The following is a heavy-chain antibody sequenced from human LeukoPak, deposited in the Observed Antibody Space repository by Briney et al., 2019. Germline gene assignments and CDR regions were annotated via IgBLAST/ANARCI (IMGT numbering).Heavy chain of an antibody. CDR3: ARDSRYDSSGYYSPNWFDP. D-gene: IGHD3-22*01. V-gene: IGHV1-18*01. Sequence: ASVKVSCKASGGTFSSYAISWVRQAPGQGLEWMGWISAYNGNTNYAQKLQGRVTMTTDTSTSTAYMELRSLRSDDTAVYYCARDSRYDSSGYYSPNWFDPWGQGTLVTVSS. J-gene: IGHJ5*02. CDR1: GGTFSSYA. CDR2: ISAYNGNT.